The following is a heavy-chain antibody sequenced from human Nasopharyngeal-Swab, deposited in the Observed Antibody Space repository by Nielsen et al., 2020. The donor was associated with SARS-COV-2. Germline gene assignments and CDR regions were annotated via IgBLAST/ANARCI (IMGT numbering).Heavy chain of an antibody. CDR1: GGSISSSNW. CDR2: IYHSGST. D-gene: IGHD3-3*01. Sequence: SETLSLTCAVSGGSISSSNWWSWVRQPPGKGLEWIGEIYHSGSTNYNPSLKSRVTISVDKSKNQFSLKLSSVTAADTAVHYCARVVRIRFLEWSRYYGMDVWGQGTTVTVSS. CDR3: ARVVRIRFLEWSRYYGMDV. V-gene: IGHV4-4*02. J-gene: IGHJ6*02.